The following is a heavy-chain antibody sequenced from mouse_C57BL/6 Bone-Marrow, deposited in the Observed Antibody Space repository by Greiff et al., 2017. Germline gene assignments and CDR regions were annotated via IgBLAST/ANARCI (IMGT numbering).Heavy chain of an antibody. CDR2: IWRGGST. V-gene: IGHV2-5*01. J-gene: IGHJ2*01. CDR1: GFSLTSYG. D-gene: IGHD3-3*01. Sequence: VMLVESGPGLVQPSQSLSITCTVSGFSLTSYGVHWVRQSPGKGLEWLGVIWRGGSTDYNAAFMSRLSITKDNSKSQVFFKMNSLQADDTAIYYCAKGGGDWYYFDYWGQGTTLTVSS. CDR3: AKGGGDWYYFDY.